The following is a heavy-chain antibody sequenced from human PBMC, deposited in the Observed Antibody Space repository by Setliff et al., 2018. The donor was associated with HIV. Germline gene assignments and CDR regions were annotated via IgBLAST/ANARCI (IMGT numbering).Heavy chain of an antibody. CDR2: INPSSGGT. Sequence: ASVKVSCKASGYTFTSSYMHWVRQAPGQGLEWMGIINPSSGGTTYAQIFQGRVTMTRDTSTSTVYMELSSLRSEDTAVYYCAREVHHAAYYFDYWGQGTLVTVS. CDR1: GYTFTSSY. J-gene: IGHJ4*02. D-gene: IGHD2-2*01. V-gene: IGHV1-46*01. CDR3: AREVHHAAYYFDY.